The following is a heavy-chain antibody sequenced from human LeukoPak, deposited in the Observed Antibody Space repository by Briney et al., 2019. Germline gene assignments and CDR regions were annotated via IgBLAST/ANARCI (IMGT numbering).Heavy chain of an antibody. D-gene: IGHD5/OR15-5a*01. Sequence: ASVKVSRKVSGDNLSELTVHWVRQAPGKGVEWIGGFDPEEGERLYAQKFEGRVTMTEDTSTDTAYMQLTSLRSEDTAVYYCATFCVYDLLECFDYWGQGTLVTVSS. CDR1: GDNLSELT. J-gene: IGHJ4*02. CDR2: FDPEEGER. CDR3: ATFCVYDLLECFDY. V-gene: IGHV1-24*01.